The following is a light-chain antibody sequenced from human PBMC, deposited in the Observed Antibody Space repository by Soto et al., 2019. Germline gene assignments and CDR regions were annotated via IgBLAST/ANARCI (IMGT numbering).Light chain of an antibody. J-gene: IGKJ4*01. CDR2: GAS. Sequence: EIVMTQSPGTLSLSPGERATLSCRASQSVSSSYLAWYQQKPGQAPKLLIYGASSRATGIPDRFSGSGSGTDFTLTISRLEPEDFAIYYCQQYCRSPPTFGGGTKVEIK. CDR1: QSVSSSY. CDR3: QQYCRSPPT. V-gene: IGKV3-20*01.